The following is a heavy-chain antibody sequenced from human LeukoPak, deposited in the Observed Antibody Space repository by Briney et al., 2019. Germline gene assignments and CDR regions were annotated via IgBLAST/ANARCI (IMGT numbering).Heavy chain of an antibody. CDR3: EISVRSSGSTFDY. V-gene: IGHV1-8*01. Sequence: ASVKVSCKASGYSLTSYDINWVRQATGQGLEWMGWMNPNSGNTGYAQKFQGRVTMTRNTSISTAYMELSSLRSEDTAVYYCEISVRSSGSTFDYWGQGTLVTVSS. CDR1: GYSLTSYD. J-gene: IGHJ4*02. D-gene: IGHD6-19*01. CDR2: MNPNSGNT.